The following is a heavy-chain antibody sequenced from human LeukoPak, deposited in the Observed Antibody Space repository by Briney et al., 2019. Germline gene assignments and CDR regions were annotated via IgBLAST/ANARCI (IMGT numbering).Heavy chain of an antibody. CDR3: ARGHYYGSGSYIPFDY. CDR1: GFSFSWYS. Sequence: GGSLRLSCAASGFSFSWYSMSWVRQAPGKGLECVSYISSSSSTIYYADSVKGRFTISRDNAKNSLYLQMNSLRAEDTAVYYCARGHYYGSGSYIPFDYWGQGTLVTVSS. V-gene: IGHV3-48*04. CDR2: ISSSSSTI. D-gene: IGHD3-10*01. J-gene: IGHJ4*02.